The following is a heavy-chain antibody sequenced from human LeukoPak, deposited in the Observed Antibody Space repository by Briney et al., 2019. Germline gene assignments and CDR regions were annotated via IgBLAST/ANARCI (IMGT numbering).Heavy chain of an antibody. Sequence: GGSLRLSCAASGFTFSTYAMHWVRQAPGKGLEYVSAISSNGGSTYYANSVKGRFTISRDNSKNTLYLQMGSLRAEDMAVYYCAREWVEYSNTWSHFDYWGQGTLVTVSS. D-gene: IGHD6-13*01. CDR1: GFTFSTYA. J-gene: IGHJ4*02. CDR2: ISSNGGST. CDR3: AREWVEYSNTWSHFDY. V-gene: IGHV3-64*01.